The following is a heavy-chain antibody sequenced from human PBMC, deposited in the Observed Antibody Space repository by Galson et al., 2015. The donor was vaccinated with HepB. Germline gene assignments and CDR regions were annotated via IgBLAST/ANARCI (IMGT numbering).Heavy chain of an antibody. Sequence: SVKVSCKASGYTFTSYAMHWVRQAPRQRLEWMGWINAGNGNTKYSQKFQGRVTITRDTSASTAYMELSSLRSEDTAVYYCARWGGDIVVVPAAIAAAVNAFDIWGQGTMVTVSS. CDR2: INAGNGNT. J-gene: IGHJ3*02. V-gene: IGHV1-3*01. D-gene: IGHD2-2*01. CDR3: ARWGGDIVVVPAAIAAAVNAFDI. CDR1: GYTFTSYA.